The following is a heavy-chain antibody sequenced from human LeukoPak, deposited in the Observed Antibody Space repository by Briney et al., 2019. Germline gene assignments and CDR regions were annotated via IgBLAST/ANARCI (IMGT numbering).Heavy chain of an antibody. CDR2: ISAYNGNT. CDR3: AREIQLWLNYYYYYMGV. J-gene: IGHJ6*03. D-gene: IGHD5-18*01. Sequence: ASVKVSCKASGYTFTSYGISWVRQAPGQGLEWMGWISAYNGNTNYAQKLQGRVTMTTDTSTSTAYMELRSLRSDDTAVYYCAREIQLWLNYYYYYMGVWGKGTTVTVSS. CDR1: GYTFTSYG. V-gene: IGHV1-18*01.